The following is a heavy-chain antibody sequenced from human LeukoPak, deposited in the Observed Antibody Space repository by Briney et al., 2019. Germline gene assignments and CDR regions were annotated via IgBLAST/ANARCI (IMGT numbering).Heavy chain of an antibody. CDR1: GYTFTGYY. D-gene: IGHD3-9*01. CDR2: INPNSGGT. V-gene: IGHV1-2*02. CDR3: ARAPLLTGYYNFDY. J-gene: IGHJ4*02. Sequence: ASVKVSFKASGYTFTGYYMHWVRQAPGQGLEWMGWINPNSGGTNYAQKFQGRVTMTRDTSISTAYMELSRLRSDDTAVYYCARAPLLTGYYNFDYWGQGTLVTVSS.